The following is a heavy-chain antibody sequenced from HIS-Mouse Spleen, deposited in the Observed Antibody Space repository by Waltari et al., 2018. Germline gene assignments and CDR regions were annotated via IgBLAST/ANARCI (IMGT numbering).Heavy chain of an antibody. CDR1: GFTFSSYA. V-gene: IGHV3-30*04. J-gene: IGHJ3*02. CDR3: ASRTMLDAFDI. D-gene: IGHD1-1*01. CDR2: ISYDGSNK. Sequence: QVQLVESGGGVVQPGRSLRLSCAASGFTFSSYAMHWVRQAPGKGRGGVAVISYDGSNKYYADSVKGRFTISRDNSKNTLYLQMNSLRAEDTAVYYCASRTMLDAFDIWGQGTMVTVSS.